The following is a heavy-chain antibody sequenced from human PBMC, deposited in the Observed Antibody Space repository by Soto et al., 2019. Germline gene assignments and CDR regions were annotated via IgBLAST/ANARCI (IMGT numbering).Heavy chain of an antibody. Sequence: SQTLSLTCAISGDSVSRNIAAWNWIRQSPSRGLEWLGRTYYRSKWYNDYAVSVKSRITINPDTSKNQFSLQLNSVTPEDTAVYYCARGPLKIAVAGTLDYWGQGTLVTVSS. CDR2: TYYRSKWYN. J-gene: IGHJ4*02. D-gene: IGHD6-19*01. V-gene: IGHV6-1*01. CDR3: ARGPLKIAVAGTLDY. CDR1: GDSVSRNIAA.